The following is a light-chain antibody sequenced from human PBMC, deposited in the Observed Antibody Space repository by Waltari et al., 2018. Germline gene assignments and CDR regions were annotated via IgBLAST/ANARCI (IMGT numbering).Light chain of an antibody. CDR1: SSDVGGYNY. V-gene: IGLV2-11*01. Sequence: QSALTQPRPLSGSPRPSVTISCTGTSSDVGGYNYFSWYQQYPGRAPKVVIYNVSKRPSGVPDRFSGSKSGNTASLTISGLQAEDEADYYCCSYAGNYLRVFGGGTRLTVL. CDR2: NVS. CDR3: CSYAGNYLRV. J-gene: IGLJ3*02.